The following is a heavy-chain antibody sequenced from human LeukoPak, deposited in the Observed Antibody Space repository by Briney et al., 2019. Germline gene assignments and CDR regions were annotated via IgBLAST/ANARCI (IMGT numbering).Heavy chain of an antibody. CDR3: ARDLGGWGFDY. CDR2: INPNSGGT. J-gene: IGHJ4*02. V-gene: IGHV1-2*02. CDR1: GYTFTGYY. D-gene: IGHD3-16*01. Sequence: ASVKVSCKAYGYTFTGYYMHLVRQAPGQGLEWMGWINPNSGGTNYAQKFQGRVTMTRDTSISTAYMELSRLRSDDTAVYYCARDLGGWGFDYWGQGTLVTVSS.